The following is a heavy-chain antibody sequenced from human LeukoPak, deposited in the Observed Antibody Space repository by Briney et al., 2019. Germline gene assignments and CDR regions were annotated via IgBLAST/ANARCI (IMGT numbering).Heavy chain of an antibody. CDR3: AKDPDYYGSGSYDY. CDR1: GFTFSSYG. Sequence: HAGGSLRLSCAASGFTFSSYGMHWVRQAPGKGLEWVAFIRYDGSNKYYADSVKGRFTISRDNSKNTLYLQMNSLRAEDTAVYYCAKDPDYYGSGSYDYWGQGTLVTVSS. D-gene: IGHD3-10*01. CDR2: IRYDGSNK. V-gene: IGHV3-30*02. J-gene: IGHJ4*02.